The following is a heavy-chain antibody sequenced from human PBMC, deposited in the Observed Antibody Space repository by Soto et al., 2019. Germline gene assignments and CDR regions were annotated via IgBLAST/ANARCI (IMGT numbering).Heavy chain of an antibody. CDR3: AKVVQGYKYYFDY. J-gene: IGHJ4*02. V-gene: IGHV3-23*01. CDR1: GVTFSSYA. Sequence: GGSLRLSCAASGVTFSSYAVSWVRQAPGKGLEWVSAISGSGGSTYHADSVKGRFTISRDNSKNTLYLQMNSLRAEDTAVYYCAKVVQGYKYYFDYWGQGTLVTVSS. CDR2: ISGSGGST. D-gene: IGHD1-1*01.